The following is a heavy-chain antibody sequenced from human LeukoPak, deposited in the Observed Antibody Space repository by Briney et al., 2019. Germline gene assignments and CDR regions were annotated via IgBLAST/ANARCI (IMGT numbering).Heavy chain of an antibody. J-gene: IGHJ4*02. Sequence: SQTLSVTCVISGDSVSSKSASWNWIRHSPSRGLEWLGRTYSRSKWFNDYAVSVKSRITINPDTSKNQFSLHLMSVTPDDTAVYYCARGTGSLDYWGQGTLVTVSS. CDR3: ARGTGSLDY. V-gene: IGHV6-1*01. CDR2: TYSRSKWFN. D-gene: IGHD1-26*01. CDR1: GDSVSSKSAS.